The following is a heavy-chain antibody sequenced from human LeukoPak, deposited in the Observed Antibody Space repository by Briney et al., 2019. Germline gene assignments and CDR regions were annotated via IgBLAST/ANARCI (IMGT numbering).Heavy chain of an antibody. CDR1: GGSISNYY. J-gene: IGHJ6*02. CDR2: IFYSGST. V-gene: IGHV4-59*01. CDR3: ARADILTGYYGYGLDV. D-gene: IGHD3-9*01. Sequence: SETLSLTCTVSGGSISNYYWSWIRQPPGKGLEWIGYIFYSGSTNYNPSLQSRVTISVDTSKNQFSLKLSSVTAADTAVYYCARADILTGYYGYGLDVWGQGTTITVSS.